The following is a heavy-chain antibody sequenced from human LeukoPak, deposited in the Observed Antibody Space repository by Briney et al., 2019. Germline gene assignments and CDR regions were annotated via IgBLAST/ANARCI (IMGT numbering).Heavy chain of an antibody. V-gene: IGHV3-21*01. CDR1: GFIFSRCG. Sequence: PGGSLRLSCAASGFIFSRCGMNWVRQAPGKGLEWVASISGSSSYISYADSVKGRFTISRDNAKNSLYLQMNSLRVEDTAVYYCARGSEWTNGASDYWGQGTLVTVSS. CDR2: ISGSSSYI. D-gene: IGHD3-3*01. J-gene: IGHJ4*02. CDR3: ARGSEWTNGASDY.